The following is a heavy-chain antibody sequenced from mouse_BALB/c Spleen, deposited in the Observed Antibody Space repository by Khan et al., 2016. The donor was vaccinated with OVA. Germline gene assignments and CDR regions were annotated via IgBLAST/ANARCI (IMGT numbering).Heavy chain of an antibody. Sequence: QVQLQQSGGDLMKPGASVKISCKATGYTFSSYWIEWVKQRPGHGLEWIGQIFPGSVSTTYNEKFKGKATFTADTSSNTAYIQLSSLTSEDSAVYYCARGGYGGFAYWGQGTLVTVSA. CDR2: IFPGSVST. J-gene: IGHJ3*01. CDR1: GYTFSSYW. V-gene: IGHV1-9*01. CDR3: ARGGYGGFAY. D-gene: IGHD2-2*01.